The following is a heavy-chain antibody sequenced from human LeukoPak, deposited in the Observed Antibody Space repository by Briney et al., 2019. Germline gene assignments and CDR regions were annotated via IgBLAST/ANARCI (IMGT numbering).Heavy chain of an antibody. CDR2: ISYDGSNK. CDR3: AKDIVRIVEEGAFDI. J-gene: IGHJ3*02. D-gene: IGHD3-22*01. CDR1: GFTFSSYG. Sequence: GGSLRLSCAASGFTFSSYGMHWVRQAPGKGLEWVAVISYDGSNKYYADSVKGRFTISRDNSKNTLYLQMNSLRAEDTAVYYCAKDIVRIVEEGAFDIWGQGTMVTVSS. V-gene: IGHV3-30*18.